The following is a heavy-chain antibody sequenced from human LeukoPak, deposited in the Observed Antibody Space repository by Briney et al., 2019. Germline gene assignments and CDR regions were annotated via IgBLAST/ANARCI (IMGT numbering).Heavy chain of an antibody. CDR2: ISSSSGTR. V-gene: IGHV3-48*04. CDR1: GFTFSSYN. J-gene: IGHJ5*02. D-gene: IGHD2-2*01. Sequence: GGSLRLSCAASGFTFSSYNMNWVRQAPGKGLEWVSYISSSSGTRYYADSVKGRFTISRDNAKSSLYLQMNSLRAEDTAVYYCARSEVVVVNWFDPWGQGTLVTVSS. CDR3: ARSEVVVVNWFDP.